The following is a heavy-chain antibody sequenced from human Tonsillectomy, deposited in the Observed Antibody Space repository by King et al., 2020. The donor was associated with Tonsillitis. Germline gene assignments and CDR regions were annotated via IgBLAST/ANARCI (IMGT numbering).Heavy chain of an antibody. CDR3: ARVGGDCSSTSCYGNYYYYMDV. J-gene: IGHJ6*03. D-gene: IGHD2-2*01. V-gene: IGHV3-30*01. CDR2: ISYDGNNK. Sequence: QLVQSGGGVVQPGRSLRLSCAASGFTFSTYAIHWVRHAPGKGLEWVAVISYDGNNKYYADSLKVRFTTSRENSKNTLYLQMNSVIAEDTAVYYCARVGGDCSSTSCYGNYYYYMDVWGKGTTVTVSS. CDR1: GFTFSTYA.